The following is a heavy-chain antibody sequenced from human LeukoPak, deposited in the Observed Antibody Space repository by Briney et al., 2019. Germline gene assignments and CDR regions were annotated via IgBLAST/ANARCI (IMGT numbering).Heavy chain of an antibody. CDR2: ISDGGGRT. CDR3: AKTLTGYYTLDY. Sequence: GGSLRLSCAASGSTFSTYDMSWVRQAPGKGLAWVSTISDGGGRTNYADSVKGRFTISRDNSKNTLYLQMNSLRADDTAVYYCAKTLTGYYTLDYWGQGTLVTVSS. CDR1: GSTFSTYD. D-gene: IGHD3-9*01. V-gene: IGHV3-23*01. J-gene: IGHJ4*02.